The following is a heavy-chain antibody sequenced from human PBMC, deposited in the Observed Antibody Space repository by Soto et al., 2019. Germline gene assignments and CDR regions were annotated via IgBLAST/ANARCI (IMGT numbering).Heavy chain of an antibody. CDR1: GGTFSSYT. Sequence: QVQLVHSGAEVKKPGSSVKVSCKASGGTFSSYTISWVRQAPGQGLEWMGRIIPILGIANYAQKFQGRVTITADKSTSTAYMELSSLRSEDTAVYYCASGESYYDFWSGSACDIWGQGTMVTVSS. D-gene: IGHD3-3*01. CDR2: IIPILGIA. CDR3: ASGESYYDFWSGSACDI. J-gene: IGHJ3*02. V-gene: IGHV1-69*02.